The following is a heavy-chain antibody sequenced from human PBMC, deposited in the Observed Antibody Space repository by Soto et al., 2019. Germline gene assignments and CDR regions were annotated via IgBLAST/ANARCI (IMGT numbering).Heavy chain of an antibody. J-gene: IGHJ4*02. CDR1: GFTLSNYA. CDR3: ASARGADYDY. Sequence: EVQLVESGGGLVQPGGSLRLSCAASGFTLSNYAMHWVRQAPGKGLEYVSAISSNGGSTYYANSVKGRFTISRDNSKNTLYLQMGSLRAEAWAGYYCASARGADYDYCGQGTLVTVSS. D-gene: IGHD1-26*01. V-gene: IGHV3-64*01. CDR2: ISSNGGST.